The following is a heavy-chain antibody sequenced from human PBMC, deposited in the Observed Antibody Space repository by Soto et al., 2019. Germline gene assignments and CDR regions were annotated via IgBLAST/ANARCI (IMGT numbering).Heavy chain of an antibody. CDR1: GGTFSSYA. J-gene: IGHJ5*02. CDR3: ARDGLSVYYDSSGYYSNWFDP. D-gene: IGHD3-22*01. V-gene: IGHV1-69*06. CDR2: IIPIFGTA. Sequence: SVKVSCKASGGTFSSYAISWVRQAPGQGLEWMGGIIPIFGTANYAQKFQGRVAITADKSTSTAYMELSSLRSEDTAVYYCARDGLSVYYDSSGYYSNWFDPWGQGTLVTSPQ.